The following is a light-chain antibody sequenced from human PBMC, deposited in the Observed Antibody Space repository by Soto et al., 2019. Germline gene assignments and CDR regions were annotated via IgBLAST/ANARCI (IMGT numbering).Light chain of an antibody. J-gene: IGLJ3*02. CDR3: SSYKFSTTLRV. Sequence: QSVLTQPASVSGTPGQSITLSCSGPTNDIGSYNYVSWFQQHPGDAPKLIIFEVTHRPSGISTRFSGSKSGNTASLTISVLRAEDAALYYCSSYKFSTTLRVFGGGTKLTV. CDR1: TNDIGSYNY. CDR2: EVT. V-gene: IGLV2-14*01.